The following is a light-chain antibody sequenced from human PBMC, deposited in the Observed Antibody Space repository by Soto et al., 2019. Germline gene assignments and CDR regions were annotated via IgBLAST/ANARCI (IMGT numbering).Light chain of an antibody. J-gene: IGKJ1*01. CDR2: DAS. V-gene: IGKV1-5*02. CDR3: QQDNSNSRR. Sequence: DIPITHSSYPPFACVGDVATIICRASQSISSWLAWYQQKPEKAPKLLIYDASSLESGVPSRFSGSGSGTEFTLTISSLQPDDFATYCCQQDNSNSRRFGQRAKVEI. CDR1: QSISSW.